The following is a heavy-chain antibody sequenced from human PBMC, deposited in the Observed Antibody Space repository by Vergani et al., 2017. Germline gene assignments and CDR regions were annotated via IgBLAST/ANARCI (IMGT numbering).Heavy chain of an antibody. CDR1: GYTFTGYY. V-gene: IGHV1-2*02. J-gene: IGHJ4*02. Sequence: QVQLVQSGAEVKKPGASVKVSCKASGYTFTGYYIHWVRQAPGQGLEWMGWINPNSGGTNYAQKFQGRVTMSRDTSISTAYMELSRLRSDDTAVYYCAREDLVGWLRFVYWGQGTLVTVSS. CDR3: AREDLVGWLRFVY. CDR2: INPNSGGT. D-gene: IGHD5-12*01.